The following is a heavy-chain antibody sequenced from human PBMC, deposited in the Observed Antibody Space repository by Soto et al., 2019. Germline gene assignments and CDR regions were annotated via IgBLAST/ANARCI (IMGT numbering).Heavy chain of an antibody. J-gene: IGHJ5*02. CDR3: ARDSNLMEVHRYNWFDP. Sequence: GASVKVSCTASGYTFTSYGISWVRQAPGQVLEWMGWISAYNGNTNYAQKLQGRVTMTTDTSTSTAYMELRSLRSDDTAVYYCARDSNLMEVHRYNWFDPWGQGTLVTVSS. CDR2: ISAYNGNT. D-gene: IGHD2-8*01. V-gene: IGHV1-18*01. CDR1: GYTFTSYG.